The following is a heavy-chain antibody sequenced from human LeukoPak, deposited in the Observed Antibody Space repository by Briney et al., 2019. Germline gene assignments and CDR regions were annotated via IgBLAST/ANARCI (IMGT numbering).Heavy chain of an antibody. D-gene: IGHD4-17*01. Sequence: ASVKVSCKASGYTFTTNYMHWVRQAPGQGLEWMGIINPSGGSTSYAQKFQGRVTITRDTSTSTVYMELSSLRSEDTAVYYCAREVFADYGVFRFDYWGQGTLVTVSS. V-gene: IGHV1-46*01. CDR3: AREVFADYGVFRFDY. CDR1: GYTFTTNY. CDR2: INPSGGST. J-gene: IGHJ4*02.